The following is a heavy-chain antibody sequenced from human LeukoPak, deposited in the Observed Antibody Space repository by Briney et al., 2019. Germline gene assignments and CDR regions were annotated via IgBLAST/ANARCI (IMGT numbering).Heavy chain of an antibody. CDR2: VYWDDDK. CDR1: GFSLSTTGVG. D-gene: IGHD1-26*01. V-gene: IGHV2-5*02. Sequence: SGPTLVKPTQTLTLTCTFSGFSLSTTGVGVGWIRQPPGKALEWLAMVYWDDDKRYSPSLKSRLTITKDTSRNQVVLTMTNMDPVDTGTYFCAHGSKVYRAFFFDQWGQGALVTVSS. J-gene: IGHJ4*02. CDR3: AHGSKVYRAFFFDQ.